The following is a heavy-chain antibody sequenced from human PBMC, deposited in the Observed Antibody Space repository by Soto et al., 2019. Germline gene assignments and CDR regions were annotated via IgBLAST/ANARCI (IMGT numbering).Heavy chain of an antibody. CDR3: ASGGGSRPGY. V-gene: IGHV3-21*01. J-gene: IGHJ4*02. D-gene: IGHD2-15*01. Sequence: PWWCLRLSCAASGFTFSSCSMNWVRQAPGKGLEWVSSISSSSSYIYYADSVKGRFTISRDNAKNSLYLRMSSLRAEDAAVYYGASGGGSRPGYWGQRTLVSVPS. CDR2: ISSSSSYI. CDR1: GFTFSSCS.